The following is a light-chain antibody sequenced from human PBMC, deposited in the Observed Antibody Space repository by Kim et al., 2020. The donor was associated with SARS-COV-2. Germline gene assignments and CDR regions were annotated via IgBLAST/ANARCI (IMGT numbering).Light chain of an antibody. CDR3: QQYGSSPRT. CDR2: GAS. J-gene: IGKJ1*01. Sequence: LSPGERATLSCRASQSVSSIYLAWYQQKPGQAPRLLIYGASSRATGIPDRFSGSESGTDFTLTISRLEPEDFAVYYCQQYGSSPRTFGQGTKVDIK. V-gene: IGKV3-20*01. CDR1: QSVSSIY.